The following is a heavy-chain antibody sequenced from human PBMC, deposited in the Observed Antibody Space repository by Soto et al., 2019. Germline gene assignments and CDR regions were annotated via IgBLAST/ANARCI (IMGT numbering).Heavy chain of an antibody. CDR2: INHSGST. J-gene: IGHJ6*02. CDR3: ARGGGLRFLEWLSSDYYYYYGMDV. Sequence: PSETLSLTCAVYGGSFSGYYWSWIRQPPGKGLEWIGEINHSGSTNYNPSLKSRVTISVDTSKNQFSLKLSSVTAADTAVYYCARGGGLRFLEWLSSDYYYYYGMDVWGQGTTVTV. CDR1: GGSFSGYY. V-gene: IGHV4-34*01. D-gene: IGHD3-3*01.